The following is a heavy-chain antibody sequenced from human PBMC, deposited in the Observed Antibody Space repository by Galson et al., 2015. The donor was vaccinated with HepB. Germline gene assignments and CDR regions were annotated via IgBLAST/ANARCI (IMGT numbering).Heavy chain of an antibody. J-gene: IGHJ5*02. CDR3: ARTPYYGSGSYYNGWFDP. Sequence: SVKVSCKASGYTFNNFAVNWVRQAPGQGLEWMGWINTNTGKPTYAQGFTGRFVFPLDTSVTTAYLQISSLKAEDIAVYYCARTPYYGSGSYYNGWFDPWGQGTLVTVSS. CDR1: GYTFNNFA. V-gene: IGHV7-4-1*02. CDR2: INTNTGKP. D-gene: IGHD3-10*01.